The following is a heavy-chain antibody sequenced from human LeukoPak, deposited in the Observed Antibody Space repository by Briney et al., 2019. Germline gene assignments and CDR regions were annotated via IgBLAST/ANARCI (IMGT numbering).Heavy chain of an antibody. J-gene: IGHJ4*02. V-gene: IGHV3-53*01. CDR1: GITVSNSGFTVSSNY. CDR3: ARGMGLSVWFGEFRY. CDR2: TYTHDNT. D-gene: IGHD3-10*01. Sequence: GGSLRLSCAASGITVSNSGFTVSSNYMGWVRQAPGKGLEWVSITYTHDNTYYADSVKGRFTMSRDNSKNMVYLQMNNLRPEDTAIYYCARGMGLSVWFGEFRYWGQGTLVTVSS.